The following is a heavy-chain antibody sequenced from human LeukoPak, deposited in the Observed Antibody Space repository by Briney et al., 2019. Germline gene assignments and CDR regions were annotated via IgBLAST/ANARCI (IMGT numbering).Heavy chain of an antibody. J-gene: IGHJ4*02. CDR1: GFTFSSYA. V-gene: IGHV3-30-3*01. CDR3: ARDGGTYYYDNSGYYETSYYFDY. D-gene: IGHD3-22*01. Sequence: GRSLRLSCAASGFTFSSYAMHWVRQAPGKGLEWVAVISYDGSNKYYADSVKGRFTISRDNSKNTLYLQMNSLRAEDTAVFYCARDGGTYYYDNSGYYETSYYFDYWGQGTLVTVSS. CDR2: ISYDGSNK.